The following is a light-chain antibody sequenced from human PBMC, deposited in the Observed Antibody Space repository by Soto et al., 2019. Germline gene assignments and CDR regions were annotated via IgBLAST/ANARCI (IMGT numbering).Light chain of an antibody. CDR1: QSISSL. CDR3: QQYNSYPLT. CDR2: KAS. Sequence: DIQMTQSPSTLSASVGDRVTITCRASQSISSLLAWYQQKPGRAPILLIYKASTLESGVPSRFSGSGSGTDFSLTISSLQPDDSATYYCQQYNSYPLTFGHGTRLEIK. V-gene: IGKV1-5*03. J-gene: IGKJ5*01.